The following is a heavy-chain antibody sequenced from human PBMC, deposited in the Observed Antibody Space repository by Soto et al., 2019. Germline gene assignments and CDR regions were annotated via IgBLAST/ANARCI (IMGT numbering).Heavy chain of an antibody. Sequence: SETLSLTCTVSGGSVSSGSYYWSWIRQPPGKGLEWIGYIYYSGSTNYNPSLKSRVTISVDTSKNQFSLKLSSVTAADTAVYYCARGRNPGYCSSTSCLNWFDPWGQGTLVTVSS. V-gene: IGHV4-61*01. CDR1: GGSVSSGSYY. CDR2: IYYSGST. CDR3: ARGRNPGYCSSTSCLNWFDP. D-gene: IGHD2-2*01. J-gene: IGHJ5*02.